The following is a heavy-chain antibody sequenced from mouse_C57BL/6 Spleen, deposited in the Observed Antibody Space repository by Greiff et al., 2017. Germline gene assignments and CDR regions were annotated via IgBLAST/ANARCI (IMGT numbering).Heavy chain of an antibody. CDR2: IDPETGGT. CDR1: GYTFTDYE. CDR3: TRRTGGDY. J-gene: IGHJ2*01. V-gene: IGHV1-15*01. D-gene: IGHD4-1*01. Sequence: VQLQQSGAELVRPGASVTLSCKASGYTFTDYEMHWVKQTPVHGLEWIGAIDPETGGTAYNQKFKGKAILTADKSSSTAYMGLRSLTSEDSAVYYCTRRTGGDYWGQGTTLTVSS.